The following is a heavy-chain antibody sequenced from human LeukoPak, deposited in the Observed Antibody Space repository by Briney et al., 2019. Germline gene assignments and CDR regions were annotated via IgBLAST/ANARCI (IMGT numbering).Heavy chain of an antibody. CDR1: GGFISSSSHY. J-gene: IGHJ5*02. CDR2: IHYSGTT. V-gene: IGHV4-39*01. CDR3: ARRLIGFDT. Sequence: PSETLSLTCTVSGGFISSSSHYWGWIRQPPGKGLEWIGDIHYSGTTYYNPSLKSRVTISVDTSKNQFSLKLTSVTAADTAVYYCARRLIGFDTWGQGTLVTVSS. D-gene: IGHD3-22*01.